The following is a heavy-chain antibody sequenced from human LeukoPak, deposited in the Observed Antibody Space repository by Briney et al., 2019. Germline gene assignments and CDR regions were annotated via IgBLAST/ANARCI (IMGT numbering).Heavy chain of an antibody. D-gene: IGHD5-24*01. CDR2: ISYDGSNK. V-gene: IGHV3-30*19. Sequence: GGSLRLSCAASGFTFSSYGMHWVRQAPGKGLEWVAVISYDGSNKYYADSVKGRFTISRDNSKNTLYLQMNSLRAEDTAVYYCARDGPPGDGYNYYFDCWGQGTLVTVSS. J-gene: IGHJ4*02. CDR3: ARDGPPGDGYNYYFDC. CDR1: GFTFSSYG.